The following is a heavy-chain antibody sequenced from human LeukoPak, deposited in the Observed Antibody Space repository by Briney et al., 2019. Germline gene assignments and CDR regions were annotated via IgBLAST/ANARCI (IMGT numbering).Heavy chain of an antibody. V-gene: IGHV3-48*03. CDR1: GITFSSYE. Sequence: GGSLRLSCAASGITFSSYEMNWVRQAPGKELEWISCISSTGSTTYYADSVKGRFTISRGNAKNSLYLQMSSLRAEDTAVYYCARGFRDSAMFLDYWGHGTLVTVSS. J-gene: IGHJ4*01. CDR3: ARGFRDSAMFLDY. D-gene: IGHD3-3*01. CDR2: ISSTGSTT.